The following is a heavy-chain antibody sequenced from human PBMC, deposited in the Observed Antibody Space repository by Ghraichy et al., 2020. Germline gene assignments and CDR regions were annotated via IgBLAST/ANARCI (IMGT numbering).Heavy chain of an antibody. J-gene: IGHJ4*02. Sequence: GGSLRLSCAASGFTFSSYAMSWVRQAPGKGLEWVSGISGSGGTTYYADSVKGRFTISRDNSKNTLYLQTNNLRAEDTAVYYCAKDPKYYYGSGPFGYWGQGTLVTVSS. V-gene: IGHV3-23*01. CDR3: AKDPKYYYGSGPFGY. D-gene: IGHD3-10*01. CDR1: GFTFSSYA. CDR2: ISGSGGTT.